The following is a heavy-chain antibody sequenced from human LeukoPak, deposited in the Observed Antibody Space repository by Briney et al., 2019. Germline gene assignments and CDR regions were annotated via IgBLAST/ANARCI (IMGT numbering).Heavy chain of an antibody. CDR3: ARDFRYSGSYHHWFDP. Sequence: GGSLRLSCAASGFTFSSYFWMHWVRQAPGKGLVWVSRIKSDGSSSTYADSMKGRFTISRDSAKNTLYQQMNTLRAEDTAVYYCARDFRYSGSYHHWFDPWGQGTLVTVSS. J-gene: IGHJ5*02. CDR2: IKSDGSSS. V-gene: IGHV3-74*01. D-gene: IGHD1-26*01. CDR1: GFTFSSYFW.